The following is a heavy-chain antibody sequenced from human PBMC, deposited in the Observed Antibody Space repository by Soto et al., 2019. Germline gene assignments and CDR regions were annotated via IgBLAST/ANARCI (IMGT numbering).Heavy chain of an antibody. D-gene: IGHD2-2*01. J-gene: IGHJ4*02. CDR1: GFSLSTSGVR. V-gene: IGHV2-5*02. CDR2: IYWDDDK. CDR3: AHSRWVYCSTTSCPYYFDY. Sequence: QITLKESGPTLVKPTQTLTLTCTFSGFSLSTSGVRVGWIRQPPGKALEWLALIYWDDDKRYSPSLKSRLTITKDTSKHQVVLTMTNIDPVDTATYYCAHSRWVYCSTTSCPYYFDYWGQGTLVTVFS.